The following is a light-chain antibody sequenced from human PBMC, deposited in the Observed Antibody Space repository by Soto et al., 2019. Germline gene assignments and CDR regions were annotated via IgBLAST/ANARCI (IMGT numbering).Light chain of an antibody. CDR2: GAS. CDR3: QQYGSSPT. V-gene: IGKV3-15*01. CDR1: QSVSSK. J-gene: IGKJ3*01. Sequence: EIWMTQSPATLSVSPGERATLSWRASQSVSSKLAWYKKKPGKAPRLLIYGASTRATGIPARFSGSGSGTDFTLTISRMEPEDFAVYYCQQYGSSPTFGPGTKVDIK.